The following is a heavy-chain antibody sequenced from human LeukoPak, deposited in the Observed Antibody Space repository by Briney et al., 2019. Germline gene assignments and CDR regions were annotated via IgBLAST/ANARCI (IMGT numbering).Heavy chain of an antibody. Sequence: SETLSLTCXVSGGSISSYYWSWIRQPPGKGLEWIGHIYYSGSTNYNPSLKSRVTISVDTSKNQFSLKLSSVSAADTAVYYCARDGDYDSSGFFLDYWGQGTLVTVSS. CDR1: GGSISSYY. J-gene: IGHJ4*02. CDR3: ARDGDYDSSGFFLDY. D-gene: IGHD3-22*01. CDR2: IYYSGST. V-gene: IGHV4-59*01.